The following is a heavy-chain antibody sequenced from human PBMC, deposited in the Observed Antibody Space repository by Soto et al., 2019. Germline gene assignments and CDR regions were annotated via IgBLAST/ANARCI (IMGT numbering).Heavy chain of an antibody. V-gene: IGHV1-2*04. D-gene: IGHD5-12*01. Sequence: ASVKVSCKASGYTFTGYYMHWVRQAPGQGLEWMGWINPNSGGTNYAQKFQGWVTMTRDTSISTAYMELSRLRSDDTAVYYCAKSGYDYELSWFEPWGQGTRVTVSS. CDR1: GYTFTGYY. CDR3: AKSGYDYELSWFEP. J-gene: IGHJ5*02. CDR2: INPNSGGT.